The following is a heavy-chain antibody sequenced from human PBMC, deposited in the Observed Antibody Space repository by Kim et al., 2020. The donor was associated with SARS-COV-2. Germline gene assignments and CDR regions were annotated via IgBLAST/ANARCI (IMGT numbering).Heavy chain of an antibody. V-gene: IGHV3-53*01. J-gene: IGHJ3*02. CDR2: IYSGGST. D-gene: IGHD6-13*01. CDR3: ARCIAAALAFDI. Sequence: GGSLRLSCAASGFTVSSNYMSWVRQAPGKGLEWVSVIYSGGSTYYADSVKGRFTISRDNSKNTLYLQMNSLRAEDTAVYYCARCIAAALAFDIWGQGTMVTVSS. CDR1: GFTVSSNY.